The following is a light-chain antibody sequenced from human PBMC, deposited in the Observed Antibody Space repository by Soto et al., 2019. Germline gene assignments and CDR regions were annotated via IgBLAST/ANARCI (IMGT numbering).Light chain of an antibody. J-gene: IGLJ3*02. CDR3: AAWDDGLNGVL. CDR2: NNN. Sequence: QSVLTQPPSASGTPGQRVTISCSGSSSNIGSNTVNWYHQLPGTAPTLLISNNNQRPSGVPDRFSGSKSGTSASLAISGLQSEDEADYYCAAWDDGLNGVLFGGGTKLTVL. CDR1: SSNIGSNT. V-gene: IGLV1-44*01.